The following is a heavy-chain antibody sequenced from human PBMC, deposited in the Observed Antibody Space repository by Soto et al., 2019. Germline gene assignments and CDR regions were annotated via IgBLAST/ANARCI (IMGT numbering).Heavy chain of an antibody. Sequence: QVQLQESGPGLVKPSQTLSLTCTVSGGSISSGDDFWTWIRQPPGKGLEWIGYIYYSGSTYYNPSRNSRLTMSVDTSKNQSSLKLSSVTAADTAVYYCARDRAKWKDYYYYGMDVWGQGTTVTVSS. CDR1: GGSISSGDDF. J-gene: IGHJ6*02. V-gene: IGHV4-30-4*01. CDR3: ARDRAKWKDYYYYGMDV. D-gene: IGHD1-20*01. CDR2: IYYSGST.